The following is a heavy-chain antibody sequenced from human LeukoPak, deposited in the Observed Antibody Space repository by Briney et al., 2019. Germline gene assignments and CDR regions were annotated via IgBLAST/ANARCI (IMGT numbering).Heavy chain of an antibody. D-gene: IGHD3-22*01. J-gene: IGHJ5*02. Sequence: GTSVKVSCKASGFTFTSSAMQWVRQARRQRLEWIGWIVVGSGNTNYAQKFQERVTITRDMSTSTAYMELSSLRSEDTAVYYCALGAYYYDSSGYYPWGQGTLVTVSS. V-gene: IGHV1-58*02. CDR2: IVVGSGNT. CDR1: GFTFTSSA. CDR3: ALGAYYYDSSGYYP.